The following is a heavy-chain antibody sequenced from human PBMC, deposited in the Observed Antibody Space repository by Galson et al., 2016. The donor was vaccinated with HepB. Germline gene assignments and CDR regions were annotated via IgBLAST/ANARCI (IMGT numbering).Heavy chain of an antibody. CDR1: GYTFSNYW. V-gene: IGHV5-51*01. CDR3: VRRESTAVSGALAA. D-gene: IGHD2/OR15-2a*01. J-gene: IGHJ6*04. CDR2: IYPGDSDT. Sequence: QSGADVKKPGESLKISCKASGYTFSNYWIGWVRQMPGKGLEWMGIIYPGDSDTRYSPSFQGQVTISADNSITTAFLQWNSLKTSDTAIYYCVRRESTAVSGALAAWGKGTTVTVSS.